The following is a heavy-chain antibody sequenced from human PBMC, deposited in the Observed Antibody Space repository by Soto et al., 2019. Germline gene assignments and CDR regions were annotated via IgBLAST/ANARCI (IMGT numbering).Heavy chain of an antibody. J-gene: IGHJ4*02. Sequence: DVQLWESGGGLVQPGGSLRLSCVAAGFSFGSYALSWVRQAPGKGLEWVSTLSGSDAKTFYAEAVKGRFSIPRDTSQNTLYLQMNSLRADDTAIYYCARWSYLDYWGQGTRVTVSS. CDR2: LSGSDAKT. CDR3: ARWSYLDY. V-gene: IGHV3-23*01. CDR1: GFSFGSYA. D-gene: IGHD3-3*01.